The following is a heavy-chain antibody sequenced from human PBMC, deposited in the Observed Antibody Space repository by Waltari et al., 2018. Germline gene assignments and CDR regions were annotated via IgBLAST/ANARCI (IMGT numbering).Heavy chain of an antibody. CDR2: TYYKSKWYY. CDR3: VRDAPSSWTLFDY. CDR1: GDSVPGQHTA. D-gene: IGHD6-13*01. J-gene: IGHJ4*02. Sequence: QVQLQQSGPGLVKPSQTLSLPCAISGDSVPGQHTAWNWLRQSPSRGLEWLGRTYYKSKWYYDYAVSVKSRIIINPDTSKNQFSLQLKSVTPEDTAVYYCVRDAPSSWTLFDYWGPGSLVTVSS. V-gene: IGHV6-1*01.